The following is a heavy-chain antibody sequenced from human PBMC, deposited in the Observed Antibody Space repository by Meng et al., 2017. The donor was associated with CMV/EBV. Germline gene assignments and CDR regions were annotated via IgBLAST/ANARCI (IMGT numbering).Heavy chain of an antibody. V-gene: IGHV3-7*01. D-gene: IGHD3-22*01. J-gene: IGHJ4*02. CDR3: ARDELYYYDSSGYKFDD. Sequence: GESLQISFAASGFTCSSYWMSWVRQAPGKGLEWVANIKQDGSEKYYVDSVKDRFTISRYKAKNSLYLQMISLRAEDPSVYYCARDELYYYDSSGYKFDDWGQGTLVTVSS. CDR1: GFTCSSYW. CDR2: IKQDGSEK.